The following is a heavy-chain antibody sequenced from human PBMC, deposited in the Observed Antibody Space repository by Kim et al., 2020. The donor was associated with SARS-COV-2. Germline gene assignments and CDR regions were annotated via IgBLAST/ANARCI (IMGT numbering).Heavy chain of an antibody. CDR1: GFTFSSYA. CDR2: ISGSGGST. J-gene: IGHJ4*02. V-gene: IGHV3-23*01. D-gene: IGHD3-22*01. CDR3: AKDSLTRDSSGYYHYYFDY. Sequence: GGSLRLSCAASGFTFSSYAMSWVRQAPGKGLEWVSAISGSGGSTYYADSVKGRFTISRDNSKNTLYLQMNSLRAEDTAVYYCAKDSLTRDSSGYYHYYFDYWGQGTLVTVSS.